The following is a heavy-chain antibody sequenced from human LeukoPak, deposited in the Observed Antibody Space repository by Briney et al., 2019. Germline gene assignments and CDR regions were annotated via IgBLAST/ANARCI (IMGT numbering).Heavy chain of an antibody. CDR2: INPSDGST. V-gene: IGHV1-46*01. CDR1: GYTFTSYY. D-gene: IGHD4-17*01. CDR3: ARAEEYGDYDY. Sequence: ASVKVSCKASGYTFTSYYMHWVRQAPGQGLEWMGIINPSDGSTSYAQKFQGRVTITRDTSASTAYMELSSLRSEDTAVYYCARAEEYGDYDYWGRGTLVTVSS. J-gene: IGHJ4*02.